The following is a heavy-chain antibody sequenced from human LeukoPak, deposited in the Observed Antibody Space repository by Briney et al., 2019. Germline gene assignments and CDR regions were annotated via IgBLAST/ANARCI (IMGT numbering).Heavy chain of an antibody. V-gene: IGHV3-23*01. D-gene: IGHD3-3*01. CDR3: AKDITIFGVVENWFDP. CDR1: GLTFSSYA. Sequence: PGGSLRLSCAASGLTFSSYAMSWVRQAPGKGLEWVSAISGSGGSTYYADSVKGRFTISRDNSKNTLYLQMNSLRAEDTAVYCCAKDITIFGVVENWFDPWGQGTLVTVSS. J-gene: IGHJ5*02. CDR2: ISGSGGST.